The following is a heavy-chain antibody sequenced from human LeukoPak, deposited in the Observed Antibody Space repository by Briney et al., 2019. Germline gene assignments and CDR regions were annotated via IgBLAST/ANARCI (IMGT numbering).Heavy chain of an antibody. CDR3: ARGEHYGDFFDY. D-gene: IGHD4-17*01. V-gene: IGHV3-30*02. J-gene: IGHJ4*02. CDR2: IRYDGSNK. CDR1: GFTFSSYG. Sequence: GGSLRLSCAASGFTFSSYGMHWVRQAPGKGLEWVALIRYDGSNKYYADSVKGRFTISRDNSKSTLYLQMNSLRAEDTAVYFCARGEHYGDFFDYWGQGTLVTVSS.